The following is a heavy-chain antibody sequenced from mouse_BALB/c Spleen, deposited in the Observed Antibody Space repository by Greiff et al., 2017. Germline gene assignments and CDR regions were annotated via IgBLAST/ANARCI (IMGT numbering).Heavy chain of an antibody. CDR3: TREGHGNYYAMDY. J-gene: IGHJ4*01. CDR2: IDPETGGT. Sequence: QVQLQQSGAELVRPGASVTLSCKASGYTFTDYEMHWVKQTPVHGLEWIGAIDPETGGTAYNQKFKGKATLTADKSSSTAYMELRSLTSEDSAVYYCTREGHGNYYAMDYWGQGTSVTVSS. D-gene: IGHD3-3*01. V-gene: IGHV1-15*01. CDR1: GYTFTDYE.